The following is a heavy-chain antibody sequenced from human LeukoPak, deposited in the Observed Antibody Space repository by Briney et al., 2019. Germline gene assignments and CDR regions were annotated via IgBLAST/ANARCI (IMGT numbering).Heavy chain of an antibody. CDR1: GYTFTGYY. V-gene: IGHV1-2*02. CDR3: ARDLTSDAFDV. CDR2: INPNSGAT. J-gene: IGHJ3*01. Sequence: ASVSVSCKASGYTFTGYYMHGMRQAPGQGLEWLGWINPNSGATNYPQTFQGRFTITRDTSISTASMELSSLTSDDTAIYYCARDLTSDAFDVWGEGTMITV.